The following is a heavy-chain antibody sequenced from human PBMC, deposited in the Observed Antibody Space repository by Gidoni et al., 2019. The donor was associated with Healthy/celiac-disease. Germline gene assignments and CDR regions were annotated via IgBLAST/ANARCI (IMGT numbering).Heavy chain of an antibody. CDR2: ISWNSGSI. J-gene: IGHJ4*02. D-gene: IGHD6-13*01. CDR3: AKDMYSSSWNPNFDY. Sequence: EVQLVESGGGLVQPGRSLRLSCAASGFPFDDYAMHWFRQAPGKGLEWVSGISWNSGSIGYADSGKGRFTISRDNAKNSLYLQMNSLRAEDTALYYCAKDMYSSSWNPNFDYWGQGTLVTVSS. V-gene: IGHV3-9*01. CDR1: GFPFDDYA.